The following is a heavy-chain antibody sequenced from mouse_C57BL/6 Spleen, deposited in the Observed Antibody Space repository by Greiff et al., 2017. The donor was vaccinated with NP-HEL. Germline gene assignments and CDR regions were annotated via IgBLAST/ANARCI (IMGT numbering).Heavy chain of an antibody. CDR1: GYTFTSYW. V-gene: IGHV1-55*01. CDR2: IYPGSGST. Sequence: VQLQQPGAELVKPGASVKMSCKASGYTFTSYWITWVKQRPGQGLEWIGDIYPGSGSTNYNEKFKSKATLTVDTSSSTAYMQLSSLTSENSAVYYCAGSYYYGSTPYAMDYWGQGTSVTVSS. D-gene: IGHD1-1*01. J-gene: IGHJ4*01. CDR3: AGSYYYGSTPYAMDY.